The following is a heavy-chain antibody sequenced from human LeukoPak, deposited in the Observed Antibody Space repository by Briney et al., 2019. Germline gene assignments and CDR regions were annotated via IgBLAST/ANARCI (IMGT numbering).Heavy chain of an antibody. Sequence: GESLKISCKGSGYSFTDYWIGWVRQMPGKGLEWMGIIYPGVSDTRYSPSFQGQVTISADRSITTAYLQWSSLKASDTAMYFCARGSIVGSTKNYFDYWGQGTLVTVSS. J-gene: IGHJ4*02. CDR2: IYPGVSDT. D-gene: IGHD1-26*01. CDR1: GYSFTDYW. V-gene: IGHV5-51*01. CDR3: ARGSIVGSTKNYFDY.